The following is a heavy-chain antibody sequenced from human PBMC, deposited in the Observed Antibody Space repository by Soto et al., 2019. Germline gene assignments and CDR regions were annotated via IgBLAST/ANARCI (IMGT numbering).Heavy chain of an antibody. CDR3: AHRILRTVFGLVTTTAIYFDF. Sequence: QITLNESGPTVVKPAETLTLTCTFSGFSLTTSGVGVGWIRQSPGKAPEWLALSYWDDDKRYSASLKSRLTITKDSSNNPAVLRMASVDPADTATYYCAHRILRTVFGLVTTTAIYFDFWGQGTPVVVSS. CDR2: SYWDDDK. J-gene: IGHJ4*02. V-gene: IGHV2-5*02. D-gene: IGHD3-3*01. CDR1: GFSLTTSGVG.